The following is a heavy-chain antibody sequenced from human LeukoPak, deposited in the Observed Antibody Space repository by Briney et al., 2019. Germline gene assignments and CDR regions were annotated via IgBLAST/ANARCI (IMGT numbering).Heavy chain of an antibody. CDR3: ASGPKQSLETWGDY. CDR1: GFTFSSDS. Sequence: GGSLRLSCAASGFTFSSDSMNWVRQAPGKGLEWVSSISSSSSYIYYADSVKGRFTISRDNAKNSLYLQMNSLRAEDTAVYYFASGPKQSLETWGDYWGQGTLVTVSS. J-gene: IGHJ4*02. D-gene: IGHD6-19*01. CDR2: ISSSSSYI. V-gene: IGHV3-21*01.